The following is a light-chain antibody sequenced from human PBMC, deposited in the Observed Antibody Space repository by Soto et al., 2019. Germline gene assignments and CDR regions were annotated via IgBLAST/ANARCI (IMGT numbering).Light chain of an antibody. CDR3: SSHAGGQNVV. CDR1: SSDVGGYNY. V-gene: IGLV2-8*01. J-gene: IGLJ2*01. Sequence: QSALTQPPSASGSPGQSVTISCTGTSSDVGGYNYVSWCQQHPGKAPKVMIYDVNKRPSGVPDRFSGSKSGNTASLTVSGPQAEDEGDYYCSSHAGGQNVVFGGGTQLTVL. CDR2: DVN.